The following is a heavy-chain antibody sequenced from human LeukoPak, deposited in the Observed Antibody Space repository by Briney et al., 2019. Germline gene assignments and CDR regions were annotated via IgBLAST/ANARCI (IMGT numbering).Heavy chain of an antibody. J-gene: IGHJ4*02. V-gene: IGHV3-23*01. CDR1: GFTFSSYA. Sequence: PGGSLRLSCAASGFTFSSYAMSWVRQAPRKGLEWASEISGSGGSTYYADSVKGRFTISRDNSTNTLYLQINSLRAEDTAVYYCAKDKVSSSWYYFDYWGRGTLVTVSS. CDR2: ISGSGGST. D-gene: IGHD6-13*01. CDR3: AKDKVSSSWYYFDY.